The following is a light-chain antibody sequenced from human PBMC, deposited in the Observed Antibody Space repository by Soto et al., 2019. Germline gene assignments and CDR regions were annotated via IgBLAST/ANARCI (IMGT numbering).Light chain of an antibody. CDR2: DVN. CDR1: SRDVGGYNY. V-gene: IGLV2-11*01. J-gene: IGLJ2*01. Sequence: QSALTQPRSVSGSPGQSVTISCTGTSRDVGGYNYVSWYQHHPGKAPKLMIYDVNKRPSGVPDRFSGSKSGNTASLTISGLQADDDSDYHCCSYAGSYTGVFGGGTKLTVL. CDR3: CSYAGSYTGV.